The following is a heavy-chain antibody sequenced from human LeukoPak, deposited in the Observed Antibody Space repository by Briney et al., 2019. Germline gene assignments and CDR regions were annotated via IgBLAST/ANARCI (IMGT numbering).Heavy chain of an antibody. CDR3: EKDHGSVTTGYYYYYMDV. J-gene: IGHJ6*03. CDR2: IRYDESNK. D-gene: IGHD4-17*01. Sequence: GGSLRLSCAASGFTLSSYGMHWARQAPSKGLEWVAFIRYDESNKYYADSVKGRFTISRDNSKNTLYLQMDSLRPEDTAVYYCEKDHGSVTTGYYYYYMDVWGKGTTVTVSS. CDR1: GFTLSSYG. V-gene: IGHV3-30*02.